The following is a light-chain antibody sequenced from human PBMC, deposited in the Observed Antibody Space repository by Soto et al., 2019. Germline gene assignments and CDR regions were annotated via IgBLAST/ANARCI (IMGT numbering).Light chain of an antibody. CDR3: QQSFRSPIT. CDR2: VAF. Sequence: DIQMTQSPSSLSASVGDTVTMTCRASQSIALSVNWYQQKPGKAPKLLIYVAFTLESGVPSRFSGSGSATEFTLTIRSLQPEDFATYYCQQSFRSPITFGQGTRLE. V-gene: IGKV1-39*01. CDR1: QSIALS. J-gene: IGKJ5*01.